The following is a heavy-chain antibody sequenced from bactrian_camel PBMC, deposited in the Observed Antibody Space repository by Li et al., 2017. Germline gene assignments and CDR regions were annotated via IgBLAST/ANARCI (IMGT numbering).Heavy chain of an antibody. J-gene: IGHJ2*01. D-gene: IGHD1*01. CDR2: MYGGGIAT. CDR3: VAARFCKTAADLDRYLEV. CDR1: ENPDTVCC. V-gene: IGHV3S6*01. Sequence: HVQLVESGGGPVQAGGALRLSCKYEENPDTVCCMDWFRQTPGKEREGVAAMYGGGIATYYADSVKGRFAISRDNAEGTVYLQMNSLNLEDTAMYYCVAARFCKTAADLDRYLEVGGHGTQVTVS.